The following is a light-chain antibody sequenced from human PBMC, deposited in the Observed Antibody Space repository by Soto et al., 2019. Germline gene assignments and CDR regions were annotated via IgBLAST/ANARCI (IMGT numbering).Light chain of an antibody. CDR3: LLSYSGADAV. CDR1: TGAVTSGHY. Sequence: QAVVTQDPSLTVSPGGTVTLTCGSSTGAVTSGHYPYWFQQKPGQAPRTLIYDTSNKHSWTPARFSGSLLGGKAALTLSGAQPEDEAEYYCLLSYSGADAVFGGGTQLTVL. V-gene: IGLV7-46*01. CDR2: DTS. J-gene: IGLJ7*01.